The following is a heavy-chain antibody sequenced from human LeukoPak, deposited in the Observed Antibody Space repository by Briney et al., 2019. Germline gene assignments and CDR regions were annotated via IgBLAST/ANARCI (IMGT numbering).Heavy chain of an antibody. CDR3: ARVRYSGYGSVPAPDEYYYYYYYMDV. V-gene: IGHV1-18*01. D-gene: IGHD5-12*01. Sequence: GASVKVSCKASGYTFTSYGISWVRQAPGQGLEWMGWISAYNGNTNYAQKLQGRVTMTTDTSTSTAYMELRSLRSDDTAVYYCARVRYSGYGSVPAPDEYYYYYYYMDVWGKGTTVTVSS. CDR2: ISAYNGNT. CDR1: GYTFTSYG. J-gene: IGHJ6*03.